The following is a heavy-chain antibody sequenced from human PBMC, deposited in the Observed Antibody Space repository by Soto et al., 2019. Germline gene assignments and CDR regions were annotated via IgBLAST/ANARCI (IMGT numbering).Heavy chain of an antibody. V-gene: IGHV3-33*01. CDR1: GFTFSSYG. J-gene: IGHJ4*02. CDR3: ASVGSRWSFDY. Sequence: QAQLVEFGGGVVQTGRSLRLSCAASGFTFSSYGMHWVRQAPGKGLEWVAIIWSDGSNKYYADFVKGRFTISRDRSKKPLYVQMSCLRVEDAAVYYCASVGSRWSFDYWGQGTLVTVSS. D-gene: IGHD6-13*01. CDR2: IWSDGSNK.